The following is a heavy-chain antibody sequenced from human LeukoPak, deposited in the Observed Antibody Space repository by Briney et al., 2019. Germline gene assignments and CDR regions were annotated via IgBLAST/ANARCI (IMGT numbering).Heavy chain of an antibody. Sequence: PGGSLRLSCAASGFTFSSHDMHWVRQATGKGLEWVSAIGTAGDTYYPGSVKGRFTISRENAKNSLYLQMNSLRAGDTAVYYCARETREGYFDYWGQGTLVTVSS. CDR1: GFTFSSHD. J-gene: IGHJ4*02. D-gene: IGHD1-26*01. V-gene: IGHV3-13*01. CDR3: ARETREGYFDY. CDR2: IGTAGDT.